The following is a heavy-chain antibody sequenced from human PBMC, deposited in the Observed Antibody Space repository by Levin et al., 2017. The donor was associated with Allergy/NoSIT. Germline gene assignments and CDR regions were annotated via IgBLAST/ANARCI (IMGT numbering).Heavy chain of an antibody. Sequence: GESLKISCAASGFTFSSYGMHWVRQAPGKGLEWVAVIWYDGSNKYYADSVKGRFTISRDNSKNTLYLQMNSLRAEDTAVYYCARDLIAVAGTNNWFDPWGQGTLVTVSS. CDR3: ARDLIAVAGTNNWFDP. CDR1: GFTFSSYG. CDR2: IWYDGSNK. V-gene: IGHV3-33*01. D-gene: IGHD6-19*01. J-gene: IGHJ5*02.